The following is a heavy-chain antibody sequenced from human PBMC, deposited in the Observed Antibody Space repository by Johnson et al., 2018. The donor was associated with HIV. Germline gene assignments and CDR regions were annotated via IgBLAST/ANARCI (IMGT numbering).Heavy chain of an antibody. J-gene: IGHJ3*02. CDR2: IYSGGST. V-gene: IGHV3-53*01. Sequence: VQLVESGGGLIQPGGSLRLSCAASGFTVSSNYMSWVRQAPGKGLEWVSVIYSGGSTYYADSVKGRFIISRDNSKNTLYLQMNSLRAEDTAVYYCARVITEGGTRWAFDIWGQGTIVTVSS. D-gene: IGHD6-13*01. CDR3: ARVITEGGTRWAFDI. CDR1: GFTVSSNY.